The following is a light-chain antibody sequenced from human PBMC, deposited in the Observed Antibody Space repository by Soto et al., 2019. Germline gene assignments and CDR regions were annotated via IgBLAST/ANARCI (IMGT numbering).Light chain of an antibody. J-gene: IGLJ2*01. Sequence: QSVLTQPPSVSAAPGQKVTILCSGDSSNIGSSFVSWYQQVPGTAPKLLIYDNDKRHSEIPDRFSASKSGASASLDITGLQTGDEADYHCAAWDTRLSAVLFGGGTKVTVL. CDR2: DND. CDR3: AAWDTRLSAVL. V-gene: IGLV1-51*01. CDR1: SSNIGSSF.